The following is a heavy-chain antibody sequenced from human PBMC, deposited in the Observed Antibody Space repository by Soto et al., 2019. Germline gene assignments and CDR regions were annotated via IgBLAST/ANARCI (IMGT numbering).Heavy chain of an antibody. CDR3: ARTYYYDSSGYSAPRY. J-gene: IGHJ4*02. CDR1: GYTFTSYA. Sequence: GASVKVSFKASGYTFTSYAMHWVRQAPGQRLEWMGWINAGNGNTKYSQKFQGRVTITRDTSASTAYMELSSLRSEDTAVYYCARTYYYDSSGYSAPRYWGQGTLVTVSS. V-gene: IGHV1-3*01. CDR2: INAGNGNT. D-gene: IGHD3-22*01.